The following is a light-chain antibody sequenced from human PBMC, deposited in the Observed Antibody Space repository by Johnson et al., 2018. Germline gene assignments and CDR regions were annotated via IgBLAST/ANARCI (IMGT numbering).Light chain of an antibody. V-gene: IGLV1-51*02. CDR1: SSNIGNNY. J-gene: IGLJ1*01. Sequence: QSVLTQPPSVSAAPGQKVTISCSGSSSNIGNNYVSWYQQLPGTAPKLLIYENNKRPSGIPDRFSGSKSGTSATLGITGLQTGDEADYYCGKWDSSLSAGNVFGTGTKVTFL. CDR3: GKWDSSLSAGNV. CDR2: ENN.